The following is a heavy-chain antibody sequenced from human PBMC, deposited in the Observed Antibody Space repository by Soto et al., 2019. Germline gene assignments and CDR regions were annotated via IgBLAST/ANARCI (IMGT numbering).Heavy chain of an antibody. CDR2: IYYSGST. D-gene: IGHD3-16*01. Sequence: QVQLQESGPGLVKPSETLSLTCTVSGGSISSYYWSWIRQPPGRGLEWIGYIYYSGSTNCNPSLKSRVTISVDTSKNQFSLKLSSVTAADTAVYYCARLGGLGYYGMDVWGQGTTVTVSS. CDR1: GGSISSYY. V-gene: IGHV4-59*01. CDR3: ARLGGLGYYGMDV. J-gene: IGHJ6*02.